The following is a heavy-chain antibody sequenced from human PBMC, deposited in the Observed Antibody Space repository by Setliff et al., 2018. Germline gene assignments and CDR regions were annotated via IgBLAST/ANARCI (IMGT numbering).Heavy chain of an antibody. CDR1: GHRFTDYF. V-gene: IGHV1-2*02. CDR3: VRSGKFGTRFWFDQ. Sequence: GASVKVSCKASGHRFTDYFLHWVRQAPGQGLEWMGWINPNSGDTHSAQKFQGRVTMTRDTSINTAYMELSSLTSDDTAFYYCVRSGKFGTRFWFDQWGLGTLVTVSS. J-gene: IGHJ5*02. D-gene: IGHD1-26*01. CDR2: INPNSGDT.